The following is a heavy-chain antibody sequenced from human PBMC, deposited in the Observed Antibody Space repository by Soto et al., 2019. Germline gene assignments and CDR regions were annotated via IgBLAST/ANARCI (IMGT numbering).Heavy chain of an antibody. CDR3: ARDPPITMVRGAPNYYYGMDV. CDR2: IWYDGSNK. CDR1: GFTFSSYG. D-gene: IGHD3-10*01. J-gene: IGHJ6*02. V-gene: IGHV3-33*01. Sequence: QVQLVESGGGVVQPGRSLRLSCAASGFTFSSYGMHWVRQAPGKGLEWVAVIWYDGSNKYYADSVKGRFTISRDNSKNTLYLQMNSLRAEDTAVYYCARDPPITMVRGAPNYYYGMDVWGQGTTVTVSS.